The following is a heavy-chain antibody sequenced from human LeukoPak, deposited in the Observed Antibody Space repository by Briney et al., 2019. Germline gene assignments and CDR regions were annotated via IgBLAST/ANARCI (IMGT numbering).Heavy chain of an antibody. D-gene: IGHD6-19*01. CDR3: AHDVSSGWSNYYYGMDV. V-gene: IGHV3-23*01. CDR2: ISGSGGST. J-gene: IGHJ6*02. CDR1: GFTFSSYA. Sequence: PGGSLRLSCAASGFTFSSYAMSWVRQAPGKGLEWVSAISGSGGSTYYADSVKGRFTTSRDNSKNTLYLQMNSLRAEDTAVYYCAHDVSSGWSNYYYGMDVWGQGTTVTVSS.